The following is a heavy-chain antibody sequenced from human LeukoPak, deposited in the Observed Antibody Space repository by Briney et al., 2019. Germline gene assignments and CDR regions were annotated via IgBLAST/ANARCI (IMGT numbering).Heavy chain of an antibody. D-gene: IGHD2-15*01. Sequence: SETLSLTCTVSGGSISSYYWSWLRQPPGKGLEWIGYIYYSGSTNYNPSLKSRVTISVDTSKNQFSLKLSSVTAADTAVYYCARDVSGGEYFDYWGQGTLVTVSS. CDR1: GGSISSYY. CDR3: ARDVSGGEYFDY. CDR2: IYYSGST. V-gene: IGHV4-59*01. J-gene: IGHJ4*02.